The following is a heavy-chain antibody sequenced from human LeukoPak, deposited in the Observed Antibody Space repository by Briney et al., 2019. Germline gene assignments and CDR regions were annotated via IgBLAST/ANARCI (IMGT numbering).Heavy chain of an antibody. CDR2: ISTSDSTI. CDR1: GFTFRSYS. Sequence: GGSLRLSCAGSGFTFRSYSMNWVRQAPGKGLEWVSYISTSDSTIYYADSVKGRFTISRDNAKNSLYLQMNSLRAEDTAVYYCARDAGLLWFGELLIYYYGMDVWGQGTTVTVSS. V-gene: IGHV3-48*04. J-gene: IGHJ6*02. D-gene: IGHD3-10*01. CDR3: ARDAGLLWFGELLIYYYGMDV.